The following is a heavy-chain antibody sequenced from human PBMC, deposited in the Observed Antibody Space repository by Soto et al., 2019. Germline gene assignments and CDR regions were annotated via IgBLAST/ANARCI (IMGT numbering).Heavy chain of an antibody. CDR2: INPASGST. D-gene: IGHD6-13*01. J-gene: IGHJ4*02. CDR1: GYTFTHYY. V-gene: IGHV1-46*01. Sequence: QVQLVQSGAEVKKPGASVKLSCRTSGYTFTHYYIPWVRQAPGQGLEWLAIINPASGSTNYEQDFQGRVNLTMDTSTTTVYMELSGLRAEDTAIFYCARDLAACDYWGQGTLVTVSS. CDR3: ARDLAACDY.